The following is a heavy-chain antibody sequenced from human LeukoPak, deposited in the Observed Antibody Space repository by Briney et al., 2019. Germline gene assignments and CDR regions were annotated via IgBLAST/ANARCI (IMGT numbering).Heavy chain of an antibody. CDR2: FDPEDGET. J-gene: IGHJ5*02. CDR1: GYTLTELS. V-gene: IGHV1-24*01. D-gene: IGHD2-2*01. Sequence: GASVKVSCKVSGYTLTELSMHWVRQAPGKGLEWMGGFDPEDGETIYAQKFQGRVTMTEDTSTDTAYMELSSLRSEDTAVYYCATTVGLVVPAAISNWFGPWGQGTLVTVSS. CDR3: ATTVGLVVPAAISNWFGP.